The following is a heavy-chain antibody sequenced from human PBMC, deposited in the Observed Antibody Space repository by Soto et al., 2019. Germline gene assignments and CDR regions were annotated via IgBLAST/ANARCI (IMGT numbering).Heavy chain of an antibody. CDR2: ISGSAAST. D-gene: IGHD4-17*01. V-gene: IGHV3-23*01. J-gene: IGHJ4*02. CDR1: GFTFSTYA. Sequence: GGSLRLSCAASGFTFSTYAMSWVRQAPGKGLEWVSAISGSAASTYYADSVKGRFTISRDNSRDTLYLQMNSLRAEDTAIYYCAKDPYGDSVNYFHFWGQGTLVTVSS. CDR3: AKDPYGDSVNYFHF.